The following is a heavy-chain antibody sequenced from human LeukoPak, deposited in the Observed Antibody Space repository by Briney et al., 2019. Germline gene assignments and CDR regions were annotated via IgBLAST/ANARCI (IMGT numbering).Heavy chain of an antibody. V-gene: IGHV4-59*08. J-gene: IGHJ6*02. CDR1: GGSISTYY. CDR2: IYYSGGT. Sequence: SETLSLTCTVSGGSISTYYWSWIRQPPGKGLEWLGYIYYSGGTNYNPSLKTRVTISLDTSKNQFSLNLNSVTAADTAVYFCARTGYCSGGSCYSYYYYGMDVWGQGTTVTVSS. D-gene: IGHD2-15*01. CDR3: ARTGYCSGGSCYSYYYYGMDV.